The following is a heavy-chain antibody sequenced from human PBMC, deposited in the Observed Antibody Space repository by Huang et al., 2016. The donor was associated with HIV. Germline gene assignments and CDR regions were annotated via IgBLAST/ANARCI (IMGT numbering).Heavy chain of an antibody. CDR1: EYTLTELS. D-gene: IGHD3-9*01. CDR3: ATGFDVFFDF. J-gene: IGHJ4*02. V-gene: IGHV1-24*01. Sequence: QVQLVQSRAEVKKPGASVKVSCKVSEYTLTELSIHWVRQPPGKGLEWMGGFVPESGETIYSQKFQGRVTMTEETSTETAFMELSGLRPEDTAVYYCATGFDVFFDFWGQGTLVTVSS. CDR2: FVPESGET.